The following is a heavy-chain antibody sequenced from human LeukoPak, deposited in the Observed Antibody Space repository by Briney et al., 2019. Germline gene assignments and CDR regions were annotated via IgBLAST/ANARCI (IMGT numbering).Heavy chain of an antibody. CDR1: GFTFSSYN. J-gene: IGHJ4*02. CDR3: ATGATAFDY. V-gene: IGHV3-74*01. CDR2: VNSDGSST. Sequence: GGSLRLSCAASGFTFSSYNMNWVRQAPGKGLEWVSRVNSDGSSTTCADSVKGRFTISRDNAKNTVYLQMNSLRDEDTAVYYCATGATAFDYWGQGTLVTVSS. D-gene: IGHD1-26*01.